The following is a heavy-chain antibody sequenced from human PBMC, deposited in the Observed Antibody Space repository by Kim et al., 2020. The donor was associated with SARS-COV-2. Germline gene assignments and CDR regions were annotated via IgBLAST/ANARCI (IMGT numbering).Heavy chain of an antibody. CDR1: GVSISSYY. V-gene: IGHV4-59*08. CDR2: IHYSGNT. Sequence: SETLSLTCTVSGVSISSYYWSWIRQPPGKGLEWIGYIHYSGNTNYNPSFKSRVTISVDTSKKQFSLNLSSVTAADTAVYHCARISMEAFDIWGQGTMVTVSS. CDR3: ARISMEAFDI. D-gene: IGHD3-10*01. J-gene: IGHJ3*02.